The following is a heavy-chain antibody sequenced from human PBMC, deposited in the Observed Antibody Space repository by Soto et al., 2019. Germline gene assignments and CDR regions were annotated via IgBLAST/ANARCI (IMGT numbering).Heavy chain of an antibody. V-gene: IGHV3-30*03. CDR1: GFTFSDYG. CDR2: ISYDGSDK. Sequence: PGGSLRLSCAASGFTFSDYGMHWVRQAPGTGLEWVAVISYDGSDKYYADSVKGRFTISRDNSKNRLYLQMNSLRAEDTAVYYCARDGYCSGGSCYSVPVFDYWGQGTLVTVSS. D-gene: IGHD2-15*01. CDR3: ARDGYCSGGSCYSVPVFDY. J-gene: IGHJ4*02.